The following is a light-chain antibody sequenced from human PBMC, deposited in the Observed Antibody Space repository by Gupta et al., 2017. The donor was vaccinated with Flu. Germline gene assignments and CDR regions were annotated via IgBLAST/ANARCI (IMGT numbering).Light chain of an antibody. V-gene: IGKV1-39*01. CDR1: ENINRY. Sequence: PSSLSASVGDRVTMTCRASENINRYLNWYQQRPGQAPKLLIYIASNLRIGLPSRFSGNGSGTDFTLTISNLQPEDFATYFCQQSQSTWITFGGGTKVEI. J-gene: IGKJ4*01. CDR2: IAS. CDR3: QQSQSTWIT.